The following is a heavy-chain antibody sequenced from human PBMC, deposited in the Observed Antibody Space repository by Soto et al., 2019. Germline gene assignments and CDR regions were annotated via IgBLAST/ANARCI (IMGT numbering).Heavy chain of an antibody. V-gene: IGHV3-48*03. J-gene: IGHJ6*02. Sequence: PGGSLRLSCAASGFTFSSYAMPWVRQAPGKGLEWVSYISSSGSTIYYADSVKGRFTISRDNAKNSLYLQMNSLRAEDTAVYYCAILISKPYSYYGMDVWGQGTTVTVSS. CDR3: AILISKPYSYYGMDV. CDR2: ISSSGSTI. D-gene: IGHD2-8*01. CDR1: GFTFSSYA.